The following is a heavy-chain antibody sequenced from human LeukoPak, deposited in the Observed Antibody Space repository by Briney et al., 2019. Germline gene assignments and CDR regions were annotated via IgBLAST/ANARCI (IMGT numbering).Heavy chain of an antibody. V-gene: IGHV4-31*03. J-gene: IGHJ4*02. Sequence: SETLSLTCTVSGGSISSGGYYWSWIRQHPGKGLEWIGYIYYSGSTYYNPSLKSRVTISVDTSKNQFSLKLSSVTAADTAVYYCARDRRIGEHDYWGQGTLATVSS. CDR2: IYYSGST. CDR3: ARDRRIGEHDY. D-gene: IGHD1/OR15-1a*01. CDR1: GGSISSGGYY.